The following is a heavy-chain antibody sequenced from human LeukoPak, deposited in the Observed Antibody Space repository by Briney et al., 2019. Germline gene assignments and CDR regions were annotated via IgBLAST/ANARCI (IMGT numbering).Heavy chain of an antibody. J-gene: IGHJ6*04. CDR1: GGSFRGYY. CDR2: IDHSGST. D-gene: IGHD2-8*01. CDR3: ARGVTKTRPYPQYCRYGMNV. Sequence: PSETLSLTCAVYGGSFRGYYWSWVPHPPGKGLEWIGEIDHSGSTKYNPYPTSRGTLSVDTTNNQFSLKLSSVTGAGAAVYYWARGVTKTRPYPQYCRYGMNVWGKGTTVTVSS. V-gene: IGHV4-34*01.